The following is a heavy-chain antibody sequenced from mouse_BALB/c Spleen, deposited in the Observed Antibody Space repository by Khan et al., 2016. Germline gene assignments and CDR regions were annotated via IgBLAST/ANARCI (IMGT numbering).Heavy chain of an antibody. D-gene: IGHD1-1*01. J-gene: IGHJ3*01. CDR1: GYTFTSYW. V-gene: IGHV1-87*01. CDR3: ARGGTTGSPFAY. CDR2: IYPGDGDT. Sequence: QLQLQQSGAELARPGASVTLSCKASGYTFTSYWMQWVKQRPGQGLEWIGAIYPGDGDTRYTQKFKGKATLTADKSSSTAYMQLSSLASEDSAVYYCARGGTTGSPFAYWGQGTLVTVSA.